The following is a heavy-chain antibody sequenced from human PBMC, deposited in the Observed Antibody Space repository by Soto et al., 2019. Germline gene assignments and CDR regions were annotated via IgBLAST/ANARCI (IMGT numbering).Heavy chain of an antibody. CDR1: GGSISSYY. J-gene: IGHJ4*02. V-gene: IGHV4-59*01. CDR2: IYYRGST. Sequence: SETLSLTCTVPGGSISSYYWSWIRQPPGKGVEWIGYIYYRGSTNYNPSLKSRFTISVDTSKNQFSLKLSSVTAADTAVYYCASGRSSCYYFYFDYWGQGTLVTVSS. D-gene: IGHD3-22*01. CDR3: ASGRSSCYYFYFDY.